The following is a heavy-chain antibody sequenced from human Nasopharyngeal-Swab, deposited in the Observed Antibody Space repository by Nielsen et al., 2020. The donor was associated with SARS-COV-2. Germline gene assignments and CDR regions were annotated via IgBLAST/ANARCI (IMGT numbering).Heavy chain of an antibody. J-gene: IGHJ4*02. Sequence: GESLKISCATSGFTFSPYTMTLFRQAPVKGLQWISYITSGNSVQYADSERGRFTISRDNAKNSLYLQMNSLTAEDTAVYYCARERGGGYGDYWGQGTLVTGAS. CDR2: ITSGNSV. CDR3: ARERGGGYGDY. CDR1: GFTFSPYT. D-gene: IGHD5-12*01. V-gene: IGHV3-48*04.